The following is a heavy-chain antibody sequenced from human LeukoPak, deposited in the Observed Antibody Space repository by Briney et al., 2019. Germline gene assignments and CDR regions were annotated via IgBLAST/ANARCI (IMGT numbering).Heavy chain of an antibody. J-gene: IGHJ3*02. Sequence: GGSLRLSCAASGFTFSSYWMSWVRQAPGKGLEWVANIKQDGREKYYVDSVKGRFTISRDNAKNSLYLQMNSLRAEDTAVYYCARERGSIAAAALDALDIWGQGTMVTVSS. V-gene: IGHV3-7*03. CDR2: IKQDGREK. CDR1: GFTFSSYW. D-gene: IGHD6-13*01. CDR3: ARERGSIAAAALDALDI.